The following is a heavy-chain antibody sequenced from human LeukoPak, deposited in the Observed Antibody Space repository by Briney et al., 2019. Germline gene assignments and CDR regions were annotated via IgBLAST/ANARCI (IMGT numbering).Heavy chain of an antibody. V-gene: IGHV3-9*01. CDR3: AKDFFPYCSSTSCYTTFWFDP. CDR2: ISWNSGSI. D-gene: IGHD2-2*02. J-gene: IGHJ5*02. Sequence: PGGSLRLSCAASGFTFDDYAMHWVRHAPGKGLEWVSGISWNSGSIGYADSVKGRFTISRDNAKNSLYLQMNSLRAEDTALYYCAKDFFPYCSSTSCYTTFWFDPWGQGTLVTVSS. CDR1: GFTFDDYA.